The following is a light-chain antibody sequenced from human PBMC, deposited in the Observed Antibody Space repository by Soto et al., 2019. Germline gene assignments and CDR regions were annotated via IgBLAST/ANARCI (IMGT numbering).Light chain of an antibody. J-gene: IGKJ1*01. CDR1: QSLTNNY. V-gene: IGKV3-20*01. CDR3: QHYGDSSWT. Sequence: EIVFTQSPGTLSLSPGERATLSCRASQSLTNNYFAWYQQKPGRALRLLIDGASNRDPGTSDRFSGRGSGTDCTLTLSRLETEDVSVYYCQHYGDSSWTVGQGTEVDIK. CDR2: GAS.